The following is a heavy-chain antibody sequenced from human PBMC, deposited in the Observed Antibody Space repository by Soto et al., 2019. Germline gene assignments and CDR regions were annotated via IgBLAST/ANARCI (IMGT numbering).Heavy chain of an antibody. CDR1: GGSISSGDYY. J-gene: IGHJ5*02. CDR3: ARAERGNWFDP. CDR2: IYYSGST. D-gene: IGHD3-10*01. V-gene: IGHV4-30-4*01. Sequence: SETLSLTCTVSGGSISSGDYYWSWIRQPPGKGLEWIGYIYYSGSTYYNPSLKSRVTISVDTSKNQFSLKLSSVTAADTAVYYCARAERGNWFDPWGQGTLVTVSS.